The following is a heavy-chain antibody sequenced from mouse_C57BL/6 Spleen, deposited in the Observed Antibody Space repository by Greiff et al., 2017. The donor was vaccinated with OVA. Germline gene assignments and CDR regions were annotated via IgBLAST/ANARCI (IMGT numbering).Heavy chain of an antibody. CDR1: GFTFSDYG. J-gene: IGHJ2*01. Sequence: EVHVVESGGGLVKPGGSLKLSCAASGFTFSDYGMHWVRQAPEKGLEWVAYISSGSSTIYYADKVKGRFTISRDNAKNTLFLLRTSLRSEDTDMYYCARDGNYVDYWGKGTTLTVSS. CDR2: ISSGSSTI. CDR3: ARDGNYVDY. D-gene: IGHD2-1*01. V-gene: IGHV5-17*01.